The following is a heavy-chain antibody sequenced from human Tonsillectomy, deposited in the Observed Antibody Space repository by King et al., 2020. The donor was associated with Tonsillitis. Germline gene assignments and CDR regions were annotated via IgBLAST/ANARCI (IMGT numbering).Heavy chain of an antibody. Sequence: LQLQESGPGLVKPSETLSLTCTVSGGSISSSSYYWGWIRQPPGKGLEWIGSIYYSGSTYYNPSHKSRVTISVDTSKNQISRKLSSVTAAETAVYYCAGLRSRGYGSSWYYFDYWGQGTLVTVSS. CDR1: GGSISSSSYY. CDR2: IYYSGST. D-gene: IGHD6-13*01. V-gene: IGHV4-39*07. J-gene: IGHJ4*02. CDR3: AGLRSRGYGSSWYYFDY.